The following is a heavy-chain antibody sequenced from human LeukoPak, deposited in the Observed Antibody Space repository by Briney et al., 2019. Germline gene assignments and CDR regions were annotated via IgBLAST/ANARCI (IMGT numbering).Heavy chain of an antibody. Sequence: ASVKVSCKASGYTFTSYGISWVRQAPGQGHEWMGWISAYNGNTNYAQKLQGRVTMTTDTSTSTAYMELRSLRSDDTAVYYCARDQVLRYFDWSPGYYYYGMDVWGQGTTVTVSS. CDR2: ISAYNGNT. V-gene: IGHV1-18*01. J-gene: IGHJ6*02. D-gene: IGHD3-9*01. CDR3: ARDQVLRYFDWSPGYYYYGMDV. CDR1: GYTFTSYG.